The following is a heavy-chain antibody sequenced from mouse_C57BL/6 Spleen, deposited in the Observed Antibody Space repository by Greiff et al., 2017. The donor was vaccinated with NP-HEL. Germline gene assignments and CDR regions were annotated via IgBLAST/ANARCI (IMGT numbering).Heavy chain of an antibody. Sequence: QVQLQQPGAELVKPGASVKLSCKASGYTFTSYWMQWVKQRPGQGLEWIGEIDPSDSYTNYNQKFKGKATLTVDTSSSTAYMQLSSLTSEDSAVYYCARGAYGSSHYFDYWGQGTTLTVSS. CDR2: IDPSDSYT. J-gene: IGHJ2*01. CDR3: ARGAYGSSHYFDY. CDR1: GYTFTSYW. D-gene: IGHD1-1*01. V-gene: IGHV1-50*01.